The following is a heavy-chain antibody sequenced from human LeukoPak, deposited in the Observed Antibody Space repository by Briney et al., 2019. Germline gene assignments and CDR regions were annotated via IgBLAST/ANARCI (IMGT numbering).Heavy chain of an antibody. D-gene: IGHD3-9*01. V-gene: IGHV1-69*13. Sequence: GASVKVSCKASGGTFSSYAISWVRQAPGQGLEWMGGIIPIFGTANYAQKFQGRVTITADESTSTAYMELSSLRSEDTAVYYCASDWLSTDLLYWGQGTLVTVSS. CDR2: IIPIFGTA. J-gene: IGHJ4*02. CDR1: GGTFSSYA. CDR3: ASDWLSTDLLY.